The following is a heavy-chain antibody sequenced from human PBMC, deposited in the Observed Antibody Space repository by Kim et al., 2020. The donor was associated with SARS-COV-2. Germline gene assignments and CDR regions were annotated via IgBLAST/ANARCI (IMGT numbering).Heavy chain of an antibody. CDR2: IYYSGST. J-gene: IGHJ4*02. CDR3: ARHGAAGEGHNIRGEFDY. V-gene: IGHV4-39*01. D-gene: IGHD3-10*01. Sequence: SETLSLTCTVSGGSISSSSYYWGWIRQPPGKGLEWIGSIYYSGSTYYNPSLKSRVTISVDTSKNQFSLKLSSVTAADTAVYYCARHGAAGEGHNIRGEFDYWGQGTLVTVSS. CDR1: GGSISSSSYY.